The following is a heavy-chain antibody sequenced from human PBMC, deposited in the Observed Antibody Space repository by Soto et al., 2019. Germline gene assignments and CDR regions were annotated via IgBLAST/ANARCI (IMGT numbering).Heavy chain of an antibody. CDR2: INPHSGNT. J-gene: IGHJ6*04. V-gene: IGHV1-8*01. CDR3: ARSPFIEYFAMDV. D-gene: IGHD2-15*01. Sequence: QVQLVQSGAEVNKPGASVMLSCKASGYSFTSLDINWVRRAAGQGLEWVGWINPHSGNTDYAQKFQGRVTMTRDTSIRTAYMELSSLRSEDTDVYYCARSPFIEYFAMDVWGKGTTVTVSS. CDR1: GYSFTSLD.